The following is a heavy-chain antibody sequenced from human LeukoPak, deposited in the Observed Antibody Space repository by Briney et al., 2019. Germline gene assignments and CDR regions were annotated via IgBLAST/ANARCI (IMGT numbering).Heavy chain of an antibody. V-gene: IGHV1-18*01. CDR3: ATGGYYYDSSGYYDY. D-gene: IGHD3-22*01. J-gene: IGHJ4*02. CDR2: ISAYNGNT. CDR1: GYTFPNYA. Sequence: ASVKVSCEASGYTFPNYAFTWVRQAPGQGLEWMGWISAYNGNTNYAQKLQGRVTMTTDTSTTTAYMELRSLRSDDTAVYYCATGGYYYDSSGYYDYWGQGTLVTVSS.